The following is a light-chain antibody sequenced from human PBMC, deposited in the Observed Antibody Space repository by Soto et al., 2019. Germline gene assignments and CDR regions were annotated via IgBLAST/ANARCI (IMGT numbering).Light chain of an antibody. Sequence: SYELTQPPSVSVSPGQTARITCSGDALPKKYAYWYQQKSGQAPVLVIYEDRKRPSGIPERFSGSSSGTMATLTISGAQVEDEADYYCYSTASSGNQRVFGGGTKLTVL. CDR3: YSTASSGNQRV. CDR2: EDR. CDR1: ALPKKY. V-gene: IGLV3-10*01. J-gene: IGLJ2*01.